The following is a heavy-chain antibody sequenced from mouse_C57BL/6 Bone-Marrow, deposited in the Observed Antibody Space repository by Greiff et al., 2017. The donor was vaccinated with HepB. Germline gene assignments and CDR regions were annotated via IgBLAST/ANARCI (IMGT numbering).Heavy chain of an antibody. Sequence: EVQVVESGPGLVKPSQSLSLTCSVPGYSITSGYYWNWIRQFPGNKLEWMGYISYDGSNNYNPSLKNRISITRDTSKNQFFLKLNSVTTEDTATYYCARDRGNYYGSSYWYFDVWGTGTTVTVSS. CDR1: GYSITSGYY. J-gene: IGHJ1*03. V-gene: IGHV3-6*01. D-gene: IGHD1-1*01. CDR3: ARDRGNYYGSSYWYFDV. CDR2: ISYDGSN.